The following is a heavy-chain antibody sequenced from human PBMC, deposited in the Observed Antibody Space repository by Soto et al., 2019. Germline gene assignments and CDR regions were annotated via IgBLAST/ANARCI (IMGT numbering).Heavy chain of an antibody. V-gene: IGHV3-74*01. CDR3: VTQLSSGAY. D-gene: IGHD6-19*01. Sequence: EVQLVESGGGLVQPGGSLRLSCVVSGFTFSSNWMHWVRQAPGKGLVWVSRINGDGRSTDYADSVKGRFTISRDNAKNTLYLQMNSLRGDDTAIYYCVTQLSSGAYWAQGNLVTVSS. J-gene: IGHJ4*02. CDR1: GFTFSSNW. CDR2: INGDGRST.